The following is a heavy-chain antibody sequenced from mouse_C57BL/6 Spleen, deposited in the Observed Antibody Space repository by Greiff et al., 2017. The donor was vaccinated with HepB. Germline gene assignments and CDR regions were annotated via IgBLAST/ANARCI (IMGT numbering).Heavy chain of an antibody. CDR2: ISSGSSTI. J-gene: IGHJ3*01. D-gene: IGHD4-1*01. V-gene: IGHV5-17*01. Sequence: EVHLVESGGGLVKPGGSLKLSCAASGFTFSDYGMHWVRQAPEKGLEWVAYISSGSSTIYYADTVKGRFTISRDNAKNTLFLQMTSLRSEDTAMYYCARPGAWAWFAYWGQGTLVTVSA. CDR3: ARPGAWAWFAY. CDR1: GFTFSDYG.